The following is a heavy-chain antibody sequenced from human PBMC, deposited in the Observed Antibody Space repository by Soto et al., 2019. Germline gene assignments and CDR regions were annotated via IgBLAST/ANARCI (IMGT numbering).Heavy chain of an antibody. D-gene: IGHD4-17*01. CDR2: ISGFGGST. V-gene: IGHV3-23*01. CDR1: GFTFSSYA. Sequence: GGSLRLSCAASGFTFSSYAMTWVRQAPGKGLEWVSAISGFGGSTYYADSVKGRFTISRDNSKNTLYLQMNSLRAEDTALYYCARNLAVTNAEYFQHWGQGTLVTVSS. CDR3: ARNLAVTNAEYFQH. J-gene: IGHJ1*01.